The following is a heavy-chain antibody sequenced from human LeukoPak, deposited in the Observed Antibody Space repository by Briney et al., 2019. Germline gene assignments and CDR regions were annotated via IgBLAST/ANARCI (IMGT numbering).Heavy chain of an antibody. Sequence: ASVKVSCKASGYTFTNYGFSWVRQAPGQGLEWMGWISAYNGYTDYAQKFQFRVTMTTDTSTSTAYMELRSLRSDDTAVYYCARGGLVAGPYYFDYWGQGTLVTVTS. CDR2: ISAYNGYT. J-gene: IGHJ4*02. D-gene: IGHD6-19*01. CDR3: ARGGLVAGPYYFDY. CDR1: GYTFTNYG. V-gene: IGHV1-18*01.